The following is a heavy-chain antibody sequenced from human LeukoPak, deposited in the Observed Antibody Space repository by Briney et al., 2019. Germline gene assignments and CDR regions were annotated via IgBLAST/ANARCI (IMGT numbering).Heavy chain of an antibody. CDR1: GFTFSSCA. CDR2: ISGSGGIT. J-gene: IGHJ4*02. V-gene: IGHV3-23*01. Sequence: HPGGSLRLSCAASGFTFSSCAMNWVRQAPGKGLEWVSGISGSGGITHYADSVRGRFTISRDNSKNTLYLQMNSLRAEDTAVYYCAKDPTGYLLWGQGTLVTVSS. CDR3: AKDPTGYLL. D-gene: IGHD1-14*01.